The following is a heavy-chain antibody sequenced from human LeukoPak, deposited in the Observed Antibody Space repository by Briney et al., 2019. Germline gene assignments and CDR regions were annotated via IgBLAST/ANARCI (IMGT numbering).Heavy chain of an antibody. CDR2: IRSNAYGGTT. CDR1: GFTFGDYA. D-gene: IGHD2-2*01. CDR3: TRSAFDY. J-gene: IGHJ4*02. Sequence: GGSLRLSCTTSGFTFGDYAVSWFRQAPGKGLEWVGFIRSNAYGGTTDYAASVKGRFAISRDDSKSIAYLQMNSLKTEDTAVYYCTRSAFDYWGQGTLVTVSS. V-gene: IGHV3-49*03.